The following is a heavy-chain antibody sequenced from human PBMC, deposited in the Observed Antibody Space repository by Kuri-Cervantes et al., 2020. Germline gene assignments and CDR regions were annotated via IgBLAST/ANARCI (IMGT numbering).Heavy chain of an antibody. CDR1: GFTFSSYA. D-gene: IGHD2-21*01. CDR3: AREIPRYFDL. Sequence: GESLKISCAASGFTFSSYAMSWVRQAPGKGLEWVSEISGSGGDTNYADSVKGRFTISRDNSKNTLYLQMNSLRAEDTAVYYCAREIPRYFDLWGRGTLVTVSS. V-gene: IGHV3-23*01. CDR2: ISGSGGDT. J-gene: IGHJ2*01.